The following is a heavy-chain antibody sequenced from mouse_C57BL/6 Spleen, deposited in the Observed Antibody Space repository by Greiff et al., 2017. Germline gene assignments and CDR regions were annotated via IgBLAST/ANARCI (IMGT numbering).Heavy chain of an antibody. Sequence: EVQLVESEGGLVQPGSSMKLSCTASGFTFSDYYMAWVRQVPEKGLEWVANINYDGSSTYYLDSLKSRFIISRDNAKNILYLQMSSLKSEDTATYYCARDGELRGYFDYWGQGTTLTVSS. CDR1: GFTFSDYY. D-gene: IGHD1-1*01. V-gene: IGHV5-16*01. J-gene: IGHJ2*01. CDR2: INYDGSST. CDR3: ARDGELRGYFDY.